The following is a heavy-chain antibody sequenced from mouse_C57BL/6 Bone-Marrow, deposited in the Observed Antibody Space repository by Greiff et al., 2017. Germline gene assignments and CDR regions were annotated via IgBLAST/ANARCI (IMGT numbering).Heavy chain of an antibody. CDR2: FHPYNDDT. CDR3: SRSSTFFYYLDY. J-gene: IGHJ2*01. CDR1: GYTFTTYP. D-gene: IGHD5-1*01. V-gene: IGHV1-47*01. Sequence: QVQLQQSGAELVKPGASVKMSCQASGYTFTTYPLEWMKQNHGKSLEWIGNFHPYNDDTKYNEKFKGKATLSVEKSSNTVYLELSRLTSDDSAVYYCSRSSTFFYYLDYWGQGTTLTVSS.